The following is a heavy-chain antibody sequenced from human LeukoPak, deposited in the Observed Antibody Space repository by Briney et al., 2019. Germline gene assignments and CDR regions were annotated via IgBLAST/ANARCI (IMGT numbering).Heavy chain of an antibody. CDR1: GFTVSSNY. V-gene: IGHV3-66*01. CDR2: IYSGGST. CDR3: ARDRHYYGMDV. J-gene: IGHJ6*02. Sequence: GGSLRLSCAASGFTVSSNYMSWVRQAPGKGLAWISVIYSGGSTYYADSVKGRFTISRDNSKNTLYLQINSLRAEDTAVYYCARDRHYYGMDVWGQGTTVTASS.